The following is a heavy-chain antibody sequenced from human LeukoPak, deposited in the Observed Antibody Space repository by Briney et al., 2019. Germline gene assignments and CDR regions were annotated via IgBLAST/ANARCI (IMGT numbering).Heavy chain of an antibody. CDR1: GYTFTGYY. CDR3: ARAKMVRGAPHDY. Sequence: ASVKVSCKASGYTFTGYYIHWVRQAPGQGLEWMGWINPNSGGTNYAQKFQGRVTMTRDTSISTAYMELSRLRSDDTAVSYCARAKMVRGAPHDYWGQGTLVTVSS. D-gene: IGHD3-10*01. V-gene: IGHV1-2*02. J-gene: IGHJ4*02. CDR2: INPNSGGT.